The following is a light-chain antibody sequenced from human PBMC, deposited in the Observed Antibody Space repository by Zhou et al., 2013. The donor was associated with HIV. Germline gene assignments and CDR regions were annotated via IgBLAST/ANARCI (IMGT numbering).Light chain of an antibody. Sequence: QSALTQPASVSGSPGQSITISCTGTSSDVGGYNYVSWYQQHPGKAPKLMIYDVSNRPSGVSIRFSGSKSGNTASLTISGLQAEDEADYYCSSYTSSSTLAVLGGGTKLTVL. CDR1: SSDVGGYNY. J-gene: IGLJ2*01. V-gene: IGLV2-14*03. CDR2: DVS. CDR3: SSYTSSSTLAV.